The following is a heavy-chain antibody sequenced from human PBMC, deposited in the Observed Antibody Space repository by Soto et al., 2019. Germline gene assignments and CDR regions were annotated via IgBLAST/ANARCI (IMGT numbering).Heavy chain of an antibody. J-gene: IGHJ4*02. CDR2: INHSGST. D-gene: IGHD6-6*01. CDR1: GGSFSGYY. CDR3: AIAARIAARRNFDY. Sequence: SETLSLTCAVYGGSFSGYYWSWIRQPPGKGLEWIGEINHSGSTNYNPSLKSRVTISVDTSKNQFSLKLSSVTAADTAVYYYAIAARIAARRNFDYWGQGTLVTVSS. V-gene: IGHV4-34*01.